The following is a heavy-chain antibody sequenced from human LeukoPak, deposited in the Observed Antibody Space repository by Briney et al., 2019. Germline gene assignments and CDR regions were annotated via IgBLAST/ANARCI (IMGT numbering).Heavy chain of an antibody. CDR2: INPSGGST. D-gene: IGHD3-10*01. CDR3: ARDTHITMVLGVRYYFDY. Sequence: ASVKVSCKASGYTFTSYYMHWVRQAPGQGLEWMGIINPSGGSTSYAQKFQGRVTMTRDTSTSTVCMELSSLRSEDTAVYYCARDTHITMVLGVRYYFDYWGQGTLVTVSS. J-gene: IGHJ4*02. CDR1: GYTFTSYY. V-gene: IGHV1-46*01.